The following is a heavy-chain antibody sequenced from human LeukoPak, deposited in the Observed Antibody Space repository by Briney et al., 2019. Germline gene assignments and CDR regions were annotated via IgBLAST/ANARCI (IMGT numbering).Heavy chain of an antibody. D-gene: IGHD2-2*01. CDR1: GYTLTELS. V-gene: IGHV1-24*01. Sequence: EASVKVSCKVSGYTLTELSMHWVRQAPGKGLEWMGGFDPEDGETIYAQKFQGRVTMTEDTSTGTAYMELSSLRSEDTAVYYCATGYQLLSLYYFDYWGQGTLVTVSS. CDR2: FDPEDGET. CDR3: ATGYQLLSLYYFDY. J-gene: IGHJ4*02.